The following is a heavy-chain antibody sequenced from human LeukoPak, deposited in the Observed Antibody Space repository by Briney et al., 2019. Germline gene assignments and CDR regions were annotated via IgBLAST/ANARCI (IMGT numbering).Heavy chain of an antibody. CDR3: ASIDSSGYYFDY. CDR1: GFTFSNYA. CDR2: ISYDGSKK. V-gene: IGHV3-30*04. J-gene: IGHJ4*02. Sequence: AGGSLRLSCAASGFTFSNYAMHWVRQAPGKGLEWVAVISYDGSKKDYADSEKGRFTISRDNSKNTLYLQMNSLRAEDTAVYYCASIDSSGYYFDYWGQGTLVTVSS. D-gene: IGHD3-22*01.